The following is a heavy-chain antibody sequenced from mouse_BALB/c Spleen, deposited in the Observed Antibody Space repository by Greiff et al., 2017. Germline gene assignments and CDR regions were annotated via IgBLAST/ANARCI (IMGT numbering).Heavy chain of an antibody. Sequence: EVQVVESGGGLVQPGGSRKLSCAASGFTFSSFGMHWVRQAPEKGLEWVAYISSGSSTIYYADTVKGRFTISRDNPKNTLFLQMTSLRSEDTAMYYCARSGTTATKVLLYYYAMDYWGQGTSVTVSS. J-gene: IGHJ4*01. CDR2: ISSGSSTI. V-gene: IGHV5-17*02. CDR3: ARSGTTATKVLLYYYAMDY. D-gene: IGHD1-2*01. CDR1: GFTFSSFG.